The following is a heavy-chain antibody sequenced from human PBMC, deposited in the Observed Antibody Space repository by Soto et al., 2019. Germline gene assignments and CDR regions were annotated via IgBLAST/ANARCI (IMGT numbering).Heavy chain of an antibody. CDR3: ASGQDRYSYGFRDAFDI. J-gene: IGHJ3*02. CDR1: GGSISSGGYY. V-gene: IGHV4-31*03. D-gene: IGHD5-18*01. Sequence: LSLTCTVSGGSISSGGYYWSWIRQHPGKGLEWIGYIYYSGSTYYNPSLKSRVTISVDTSKNQFSLKLSSVTAADTAVYYCASGQDRYSYGFRDAFDIWRQGKMVTVSS. CDR2: IYYSGST.